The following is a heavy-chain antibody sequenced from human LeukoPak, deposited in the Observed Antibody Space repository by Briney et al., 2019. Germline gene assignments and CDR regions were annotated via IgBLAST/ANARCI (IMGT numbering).Heavy chain of an antibody. CDR1: GYTFTSYG. V-gene: IGHV1-8*01. CDR2: MNPNSGNT. Sequence: ASVKVPCKASGYTFTSYGINWVRQATGQGLEWMRWMNPNSGNTGYAQKFQGRVTMTRNTSISTAYMELSSLRSEDTAVYYCARGRITFGGVIVIQYFDYWGQGTLVTVSS. D-gene: IGHD3-16*02. J-gene: IGHJ4*02. CDR3: ARGRITFGGVIVIQYFDY.